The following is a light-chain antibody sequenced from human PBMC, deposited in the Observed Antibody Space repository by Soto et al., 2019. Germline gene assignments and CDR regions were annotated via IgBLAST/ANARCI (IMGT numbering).Light chain of an antibody. J-gene: IGKJ1*01. CDR1: QNIYSN. Sequence: ILMTQSPASLSVSPGERATLSCRASQNIYSNIAWYQQRPGQAPRLLIYRASTRATGVPARFSGSRSGTEFTLTISSLQSEDFTVYSCLQYHNLWAFGQGTKAEIK. V-gene: IGKV3-15*01. CDR3: LQYHNLWA. CDR2: RAS.